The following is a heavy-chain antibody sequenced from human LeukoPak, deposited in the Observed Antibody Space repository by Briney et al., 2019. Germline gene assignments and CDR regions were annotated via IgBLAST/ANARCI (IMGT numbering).Heavy chain of an antibody. CDR2: ISWNSGSI. D-gene: IGHD5-18*01. CDR3: ARKKRVDTDSIMVYYYYAMDV. V-gene: IGHV3-9*01. CDR1: GFTFDDYA. J-gene: IGHJ6*02. Sequence: PGGSLRLSCAASGFTFDDYAMHWVRQAPGKGLEWVSGISWNSGSIGYADSVKGRFTISRDNSKKTLYLQMNSLRAEDTAVYYCARKKRVDTDSIMVYYYYAMDVWGQGTTVTVSS.